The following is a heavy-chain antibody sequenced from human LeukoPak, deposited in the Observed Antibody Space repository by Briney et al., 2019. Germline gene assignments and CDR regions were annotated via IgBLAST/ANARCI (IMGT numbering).Heavy chain of an antibody. J-gene: IGHJ3*02. V-gene: IGHV4-34*01. CDR2: INHSGST. CDR3: ASTGYSSGHDAFDI. CDR1: GGSFSGYY. Sequence: SETLSLTCAVYGGSFSGYYWSWIRQPPGKGLEWIGEINHSGSTNYNPPLKSRVTISVDTSKNQFSLKLSSVTAADTAVYYCASTGYSSGHDAFDIWGQGTMVTVSS. D-gene: IGHD6-19*01.